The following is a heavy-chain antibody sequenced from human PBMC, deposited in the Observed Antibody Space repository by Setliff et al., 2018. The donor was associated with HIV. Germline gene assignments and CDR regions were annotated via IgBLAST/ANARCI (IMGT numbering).Heavy chain of an antibody. V-gene: IGHV4-34*12. CDR3: ATYSSSWPDY. D-gene: IGHD6-13*01. CDR1: GGSLTNYY. Sequence: SETLSLTCALYGGSLTNYYWTWIRKSPGKGLEWIGEIVDSGATTYNPSLKGRVTILLDTSKKQFSLKLSSVTAADTSVYYCATYSSSWPDYWGQGTLVTVSS. J-gene: IGHJ4*02. CDR2: IVDSGAT.